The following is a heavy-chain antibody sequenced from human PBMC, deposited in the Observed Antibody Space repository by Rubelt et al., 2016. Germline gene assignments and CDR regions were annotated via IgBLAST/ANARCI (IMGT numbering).Heavy chain of an antibody. CDR3: ARAKEMATTEVDAFDI. CDR1: NDSLISYY. D-gene: IGHD5-24*01. J-gene: IGHJ3*02. Sequence: VQLRESGPGLVTPSETLSLTCSVSNDSLISYYWSWIRQPPGKGLEWVGNIWHSGTTYYNPSLKSRVTISVDTSKNQFSVKLSSGTAADTAVYYCARAKEMATTEVDAFDIWGQGTMVTVSS. V-gene: IGHV4-59*01. CDR2: IWHSGTT.